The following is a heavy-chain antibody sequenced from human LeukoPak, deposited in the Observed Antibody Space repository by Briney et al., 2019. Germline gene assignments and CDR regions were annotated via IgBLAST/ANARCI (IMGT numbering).Heavy chain of an antibody. V-gene: IGHV4-59*08. D-gene: IGHD6-13*01. CDR1: GDSLSSNS. Sequence: SETLSLTCTVSGDSLSSNSWSWIRQPPGKGLEWIGYIYYSGSTNYNPSLKSRVTISVDTSKNQFSLKLSSVTAADTAVYYCARFIAAAGIYYFDYWARGTLVTVSS. J-gene: IGHJ4*02. CDR3: ARFIAAAGIYYFDY. CDR2: IYYSGST.